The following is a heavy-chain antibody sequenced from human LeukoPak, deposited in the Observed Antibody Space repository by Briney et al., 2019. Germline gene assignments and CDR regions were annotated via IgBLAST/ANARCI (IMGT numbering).Heavy chain of an antibody. CDR3: ARDYSSLGYGDYGFDY. D-gene: IGHD4-17*01. V-gene: IGHV3-21*01. CDR2: ISSSSSYI. Sequence: PGGSLRLSCAAPGFTFSSYSMNWVRQAPGKGLEWVSSISSSSSYIYYADSVKGRFTISRDNAKNSLYLQMNSLRAEDTAVYYCARDYSSLGYGDYGFDYWGQGTLVTVSS. CDR1: GFTFSSYS. J-gene: IGHJ4*02.